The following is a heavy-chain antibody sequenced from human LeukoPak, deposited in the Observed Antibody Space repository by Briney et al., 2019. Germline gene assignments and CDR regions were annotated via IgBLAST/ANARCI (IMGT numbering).Heavy chain of an antibody. D-gene: IGHD3-10*01. J-gene: IGHJ6*02. CDR2: ISSSSSYI. CDR1: GFTFSSYS. CDR3: ARGRVTMVRGATHYYYYGMDV. Sequence: AGGSLRLSCAASGFTFSSYSMNWVRQAPGKGLEWVSSISSSSSYIYYADSVKGRFTISRDNAKNSLYLQMNSLRAEDTAVYYCARGRVTMVRGATHYYYYGMDVWGQRTTVTVSS. V-gene: IGHV3-21*01.